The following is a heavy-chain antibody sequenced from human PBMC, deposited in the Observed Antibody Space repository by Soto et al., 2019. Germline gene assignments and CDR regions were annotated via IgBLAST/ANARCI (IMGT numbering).Heavy chain of an antibody. V-gene: IGHV4-59*01. CDR3: ARDLGDAPHDDFWSGLSQGWFDP. J-gene: IGHJ5*02. D-gene: IGHD3-3*01. Sequence: SETLSLTCTVSGGSISSYYWSWIRPPPGKGLEWIGYIYSSGSTHYNPSLKSRVTISVATSKNQFSVKLRSVTAADTAVYYCARDLGDAPHDDFWSGLSQGWFDPWGQGTLVTVSS. CDR2: IYSSGST. CDR1: GGSISSYY.